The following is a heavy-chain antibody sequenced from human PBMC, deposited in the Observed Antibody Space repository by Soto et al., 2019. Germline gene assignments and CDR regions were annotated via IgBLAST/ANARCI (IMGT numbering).Heavy chain of an antibody. CDR1: GYTFTNYD. J-gene: IGHJ6*02. Sequence: QVHLVQSGAEVKKPGASVKVSCKASGYTFTNYDINWVRQAPGQGLEWMGWISTYTGNTNYAQKLQGRVTMTTDTCTREAYMGMRSVRADDTAVNNWARGYHEGSESPTPGGMDVWGQGPTVTVSS. V-gene: IGHV1-18*01. CDR3: ARGYHEGSESPTPGGMDV. CDR2: ISTYTGNT. D-gene: IGHD3-10*01.